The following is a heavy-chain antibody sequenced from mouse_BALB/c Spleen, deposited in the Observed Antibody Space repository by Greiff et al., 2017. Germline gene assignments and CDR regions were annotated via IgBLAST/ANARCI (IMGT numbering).Heavy chain of an antibody. V-gene: IGHV14-3*02. Sequence: VQLQQSGAELVKPGASVKLSCTASGFNIKDTYMHWVKQRPEQGLEWIGRIDPANGNTKYDPKFQGKATITADTSSNTAYLQLSSLTSEDTAVYYCGRGNWYFDVWGAGTTVTVSS. CDR1: GFNIKDTY. CDR2: IDPANGNT. CDR3: GRGNWYFDV. J-gene: IGHJ1*01.